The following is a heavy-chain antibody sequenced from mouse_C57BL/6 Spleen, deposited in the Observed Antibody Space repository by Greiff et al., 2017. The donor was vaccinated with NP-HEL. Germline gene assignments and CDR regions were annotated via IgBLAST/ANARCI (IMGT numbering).Heavy chain of an antibody. D-gene: IGHD2-5*01. CDR3: AKNFYYSKRGGYFDY. J-gene: IGHJ2*01. Sequence: QVQLQQSGPGLVQPSQSLSITCTVSGFSLTSYGVHWVRQSPGKGLEWLGVIWRGGSTDYNAAFMSRLSTTKDNSKSQVFFKMNSLQADDTAIYYCAKNFYYSKRGGYFDYWGQGTTLTVSS. CDR2: IWRGGST. V-gene: IGHV2-5*01. CDR1: GFSLTSYG.